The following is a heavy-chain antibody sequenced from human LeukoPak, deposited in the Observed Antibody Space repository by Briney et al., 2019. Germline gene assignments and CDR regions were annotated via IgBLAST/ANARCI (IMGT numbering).Heavy chain of an antibody. CDR3: AKAYSSGWACFDY. CDR1: GFIFSNYV. J-gene: IGHJ4*02. V-gene: IGHV3-23*01. D-gene: IGHD6-19*01. Sequence: GGSLRLSCTASGFIFSNYVMSWVRQAPGKGLECVSSITGSGGSTYYADSVRGRFTISRDNSKNSLYLQMNSLSAEDTAEYYCAKAYSSGWACFDYWGQGALVTVSA. CDR2: ITGSGGST.